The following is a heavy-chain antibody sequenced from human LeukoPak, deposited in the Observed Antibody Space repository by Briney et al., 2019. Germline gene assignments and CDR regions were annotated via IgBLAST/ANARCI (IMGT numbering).Heavy chain of an antibody. J-gene: IGHJ4*02. CDR2: ISWNSGSI. Sequence: PGGSLRLSCAASGFTFDDYAMHWVRQAPGKGLEWVSGISWNSGSIGYADSVKGRFTISRDNAKNSLYLQMNSLRAEDTALYYCAKDKDDILTGYYTYWGQGTLVTVSS. V-gene: IGHV3-9*01. D-gene: IGHD3-9*01. CDR1: GFTFDDYA. CDR3: AKDKDDILTGYYTY.